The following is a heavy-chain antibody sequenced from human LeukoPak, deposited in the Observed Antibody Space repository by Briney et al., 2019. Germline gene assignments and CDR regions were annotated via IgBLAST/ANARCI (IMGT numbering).Heavy chain of an antibody. J-gene: IGHJ3*02. CDR3: AKSFFGRVRAFDI. D-gene: IGHD3-10*01. CDR2: ISGSGGST. CDR1: GFTFSSNA. Sequence: GGSLRLSCAASGFTFSSNAMSWVRQAPGKGLEWVSGISGSGGSTYYADSVKGRFSISRDNSKNTLYLQMNSLRAEDTAVYYCAKSFFGRVRAFDIWGQGTMVTVSS. V-gene: IGHV3-23*01.